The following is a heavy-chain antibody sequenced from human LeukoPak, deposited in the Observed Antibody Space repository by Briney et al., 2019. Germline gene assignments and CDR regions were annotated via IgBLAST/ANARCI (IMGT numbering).Heavy chain of an antibody. D-gene: IGHD3-10*01. Sequence: GGSLRLSCAASGFTFSDYYMSWIRQAPGKGLEWISYISSSGSTIYYADSVKGRFTISRDNAKNSLYLQMNSLRAEDTAVYYCARPQPRGDYYGMDVWGQGTTVTVSS. CDR2: ISSSGSTI. J-gene: IGHJ6*02. V-gene: IGHV3-11*01. CDR1: GFTFSDYY. CDR3: ARPQPRGDYYGMDV.